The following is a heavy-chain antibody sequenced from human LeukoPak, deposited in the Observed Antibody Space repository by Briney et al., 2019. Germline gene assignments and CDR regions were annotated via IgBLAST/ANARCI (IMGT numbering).Heavy chain of an antibody. V-gene: IGHV6-1*01. J-gene: IGHJ3*02. D-gene: IGHD3-22*01. CDR2: TYYRSKWYN. CDR1: GDSFSSNSAA. CDR3: ARVVRITMTRGAFDI. Sequence: SQTLSLTCALSGDSFSSNSAAWDWLRQSPSRGLEWLGRTYYRSKWYNDYAVSVKSQITNNPDTSKNQFSLQLNSVTPEDTAVYYCARVVRITMTRGAFDIWGQGTMVTVSS.